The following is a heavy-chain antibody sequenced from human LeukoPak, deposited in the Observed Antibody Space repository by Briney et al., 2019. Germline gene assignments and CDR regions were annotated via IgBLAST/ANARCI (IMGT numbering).Heavy chain of an antibody. CDR3: ATSHLPYYYGSGSPNLLDY. J-gene: IGHJ4*02. D-gene: IGHD3-10*01. CDR2: IYYSGST. Sequence: TLSLTCTVSGGSISSGGYYWNWIRQHPRKGLEWIGYIYYSGSTYYNPSLKSRVTISVDTSKNQFSLKLSSVTAAGTAVYYCATSHLPYYYGSGSPNLLDYWGQGTLVTVSS. V-gene: IGHV4-31*03. CDR1: GGSISSGGYY.